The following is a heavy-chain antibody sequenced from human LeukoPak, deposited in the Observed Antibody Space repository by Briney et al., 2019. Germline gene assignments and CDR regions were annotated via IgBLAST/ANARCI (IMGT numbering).Heavy chain of an antibody. V-gene: IGHV3-48*03. J-gene: IGHJ4*02. CDR3: ARDPYYGDYVV. D-gene: IGHD4-17*01. CDR2: ISSSGSTI. CDR1: GFTFSSYE. Sequence: GSLRLSCAAFGFTFSSYEMNWVRQAPGKGLEWVSYISSSGSTIYYADSVKGRFTISRDNAKNSLYLQMNSLRAEDTAVYYCARDPYYGDYVVWGQGTLVTVSS.